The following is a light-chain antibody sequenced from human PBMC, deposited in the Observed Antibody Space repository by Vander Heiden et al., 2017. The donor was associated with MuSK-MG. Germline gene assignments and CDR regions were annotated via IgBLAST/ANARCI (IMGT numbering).Light chain of an antibody. CDR1: QGITTY. J-gene: IGKJ4*01. V-gene: IGKV1-39*01. Sequence: DIQMTQSPSSLSASVGDRVTITCRARQGITTYLNWYQQKPGEAPRVLIYAAANLQSGVPSRFSGSGSGTDFTLTINSLQPEDFATYYCQQTYSVPLTFGGGTKVEIK. CDR3: QQTYSVPLT. CDR2: AAA.